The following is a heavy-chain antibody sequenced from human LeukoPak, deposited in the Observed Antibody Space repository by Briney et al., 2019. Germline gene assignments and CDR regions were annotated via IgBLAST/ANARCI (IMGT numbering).Heavy chain of an antibody. V-gene: IGHV3-20*04. Sequence: GGSLRLSCAASGFTFDDYGMSWVGQAPGKGLEWVAGSNWNGVSTGYADSVKGRVTISRDNAKNSLYLQMTSLRAEDTALYYCARGGPAPASGSYGPPYAFDIWGQGTMVTVSS. D-gene: IGHD1-26*01. J-gene: IGHJ3*02. CDR3: ARGGPAPASGSYGPPYAFDI. CDR1: GFTFDDYG. CDR2: SNWNGVST.